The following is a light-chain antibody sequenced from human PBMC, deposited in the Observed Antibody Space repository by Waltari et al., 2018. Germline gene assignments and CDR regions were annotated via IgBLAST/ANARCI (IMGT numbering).Light chain of an antibody. J-gene: IGLJ1*01. CDR2: DKN. CDR1: SSDLGAYKY. V-gene: IGLV2-8*01. CDR3: SSYAARYGHYV. Sequence: QSVLTQPRSASGSPGQSVTISCTGSSSDLGAYKYVSWYQQYPGKGPKLIIYDKNKRPSGIPDTFSASKSGKTASLTISGLQAEDEADYHCSSYAARYGHYVFGTGTKVT.